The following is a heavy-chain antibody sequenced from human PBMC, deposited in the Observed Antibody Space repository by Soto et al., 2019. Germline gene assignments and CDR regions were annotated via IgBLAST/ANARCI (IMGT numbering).Heavy chain of an antibody. Sequence: PSETLSLTCAVYGGSFSGYYWSWIRQPPGKGLEWIGEINHSGSTNYNPSLKSRVTISVDTSKNQFSLKLSSVTAADTAVYYCARAYGSVSYSEYYYYGMDVWGQGTTVTVS. CDR3: ARAYGSVSYSEYYYYGMDV. V-gene: IGHV4-34*01. CDR1: GGSFSGYY. CDR2: INHSGST. J-gene: IGHJ6*02. D-gene: IGHD3-10*01.